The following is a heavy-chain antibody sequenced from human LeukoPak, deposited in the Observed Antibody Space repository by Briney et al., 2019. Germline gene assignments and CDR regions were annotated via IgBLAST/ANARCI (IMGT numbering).Heavy chain of an antibody. CDR3: VSHYGPGPV. Sequence: ASVKDSCKTSGYNFNDHHVHWVRQAPGQGLEWMGRIYPKSGDTDYPQKFQIRATMTRDTSITTAYMELTSLRSDDTAVYYCVSHYGPGPVWGQGTLVTVS. D-gene: IGHD3-10*01. V-gene: IGHV1-2*06. CDR2: IYPKSGDT. J-gene: IGHJ4*02. CDR1: GYNFNDHH.